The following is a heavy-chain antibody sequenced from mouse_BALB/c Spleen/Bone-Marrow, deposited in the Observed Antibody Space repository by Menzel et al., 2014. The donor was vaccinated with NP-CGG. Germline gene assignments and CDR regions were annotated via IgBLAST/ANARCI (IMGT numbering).Heavy chain of an antibody. Sequence: VQLQQSGPELVRPGVSVKISCKGSGYTFTDYAMHWVKRSHAKSLEWIGLISTFSGNTNYNQKFKGKATMTVDKSSSTAYMELARLTSEDSAIYYCARGDYRYGETMDYWGQGTSVTVSS. CDR2: ISTFSGNT. J-gene: IGHJ4*01. V-gene: IGHV1S137*01. D-gene: IGHD2-14*01. CDR1: GYTFTDYA. CDR3: ARGDYRYGETMDY.